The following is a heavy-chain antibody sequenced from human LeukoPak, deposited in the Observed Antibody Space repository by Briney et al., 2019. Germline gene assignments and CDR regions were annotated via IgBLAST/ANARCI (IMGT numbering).Heavy chain of an antibody. V-gene: IGHV3-7*03. Sequence: PGGSLRLSCAASGFTFSSYAMSWVRQAPGKGLEWVANINQDGSEEYYVDSVKGRFTISRDNAKNSLYLQMNSLRVEDTAVYYCTRDMPFGGYWGQGTLVTVSS. D-gene: IGHD3-16*01. CDR2: INQDGSEE. J-gene: IGHJ4*02. CDR3: TRDMPFGGY. CDR1: GFTFSSYA.